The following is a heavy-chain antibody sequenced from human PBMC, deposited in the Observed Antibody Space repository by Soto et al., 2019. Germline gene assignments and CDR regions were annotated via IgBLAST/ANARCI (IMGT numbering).Heavy chain of an antibody. D-gene: IGHD3-10*01. CDR1: GVSISSGNW. J-gene: IGHJ4*02. CDR3: ARLVYDTRLNYMYFDF. Sequence: SETLSLTCAVSGVSISSGNWWTWLRQSPQRGLEYIGEIFRDGTANYYPSFERRVAISVDTSKNQFSLKLTSVTAADTAIYFCARLVYDTRLNYMYFDFWGQGTLVTVSS. CDR2: IFRDGTA. V-gene: IGHV4-4*02.